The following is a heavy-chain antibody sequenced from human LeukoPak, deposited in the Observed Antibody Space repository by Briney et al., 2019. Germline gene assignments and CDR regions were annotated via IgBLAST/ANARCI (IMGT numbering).Heavy chain of an antibody. J-gene: IGHJ4*02. CDR3: AKDGNYYYDSSGYSDWLGAT. Sequence: GGSLRLSCAASGFTFSSYAMSWVRQAPGKGLEWVSAISGSGGSTYYADSVKGRFTISRDNSKNTLYLQMNSLRAEDTAVYYCAKDGNYYYDSSGYSDWLGATGGQGTLVTVSS. D-gene: IGHD3-22*01. CDR1: GFTFSSYA. CDR2: ISGSGGST. V-gene: IGHV3-23*01.